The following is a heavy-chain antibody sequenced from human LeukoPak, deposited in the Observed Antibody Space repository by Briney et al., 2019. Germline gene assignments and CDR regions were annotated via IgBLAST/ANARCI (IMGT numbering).Heavy chain of an antibody. CDR3: ARDFWGGYSYGYRYYFDY. D-gene: IGHD5-18*01. CDR1: GFIFSSYN. CDR2: ISSSSSTI. J-gene: IGHJ4*02. Sequence: GGSLRLSCAASGFIFSSYNMNWVRQAPGKGLEWVSYISSSSSTIYYADSVKGRFTISRDNAKNSLYLQMNSLRAEDTAVYYCARDFWGGYSYGYRYYFDYWGQGTLVTVSS. V-gene: IGHV3-48*04.